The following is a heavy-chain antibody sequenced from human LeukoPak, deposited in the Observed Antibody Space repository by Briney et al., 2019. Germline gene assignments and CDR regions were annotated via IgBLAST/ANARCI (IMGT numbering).Heavy chain of an antibody. Sequence: SETLSLTCTVSGGSISSGSYYWSWIRQPAGKGLEWIGRIYTSGSTNYNPSLKSRVTISVDTSKNQFSLKLSSVTAADTAVYYCARKALRLGELFYDYWGQGTLVTVSS. CDR2: IYTSGST. CDR3: ARKALRLGELFYDY. V-gene: IGHV4-61*02. D-gene: IGHD3-16*01. CDR1: GGSISSGSYY. J-gene: IGHJ4*02.